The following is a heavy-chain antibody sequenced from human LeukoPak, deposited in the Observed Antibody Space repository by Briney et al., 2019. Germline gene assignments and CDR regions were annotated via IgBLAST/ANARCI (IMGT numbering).Heavy chain of an antibody. J-gene: IGHJ4*02. CDR2: LNPDGDTT. D-gene: IGHD1/OR15-1a*01. V-gene: IGHV3-74*01. CDR1: GFSFSTNW. Sequence: PGGSLRLSCIASGFSFSTNWMHWVRQAPGKGLVWVSRLNPDGDTTGYADSVKGRFTISRDNAKNTVYLQLNSLTAEDTALYYCVRELGTATPANWDQGTLVTVSS. CDR3: VRELGTATPAN.